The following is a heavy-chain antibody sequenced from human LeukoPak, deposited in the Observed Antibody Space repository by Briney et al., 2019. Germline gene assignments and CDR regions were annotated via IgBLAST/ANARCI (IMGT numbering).Heavy chain of an antibody. D-gene: IGHD3-10*01. V-gene: IGHV3-7*01. J-gene: IGHJ4*02. Sequence: GGSLRLSCAASEFTFSSYWMSWVRQAPGKGLEWVANIKQDGSEKYYVDSVKGRFTISRDNAKNSLYLQMNSLRTEDTAVYYCARDRVRGGSPVDYWGQGTLVTVSS. CDR3: ARDRVRGGSPVDY. CDR2: IKQDGSEK. CDR1: EFTFSSYW.